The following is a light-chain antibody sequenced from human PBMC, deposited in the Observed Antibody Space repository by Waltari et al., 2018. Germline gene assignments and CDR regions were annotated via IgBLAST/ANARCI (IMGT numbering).Light chain of an antibody. Sequence: QSALTQPASVSGSPGQSVTISCTGTSSDIGGYNLVSWYQQHPGKAPKFMIFDVSYRPSGSSNRFSGSKSGNTASLTISGLQADDEADYYCSSYTSSNTIVFGGGTKLTVL. V-gene: IGLV2-14*03. J-gene: IGLJ3*02. CDR1: SSDIGGYNL. CDR2: DVS. CDR3: SSYTSSNTIV.